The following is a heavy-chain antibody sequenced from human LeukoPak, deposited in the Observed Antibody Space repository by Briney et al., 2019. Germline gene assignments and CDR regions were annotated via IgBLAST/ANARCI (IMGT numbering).Heavy chain of an antibody. CDR3: ARAYCSSTSCYN. V-gene: IGHV3-48*02. D-gene: IGHD2-2*02. CDR2: ISSSSSTI. J-gene: IGHJ4*02. Sequence: GSLGLSCAASGFTFSSYSMNWVRQAPGKGLEWVSYISSSSSTIYYADSVKGRFTISRDNAKNSLYLQMNSLRDEDTAVYYCARAYCSSTSCYNWGQGTLVTVSS. CDR1: GFTFSSYS.